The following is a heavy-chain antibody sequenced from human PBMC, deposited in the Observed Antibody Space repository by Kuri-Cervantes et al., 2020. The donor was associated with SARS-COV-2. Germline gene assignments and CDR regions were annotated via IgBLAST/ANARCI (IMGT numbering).Heavy chain of an antibody. CDR2: ISWDGGST. J-gene: IGHJ4*02. Sequence: GESLKISCAASGFTFDDYAMHWVRQAPGKGLEWVSLISWDGGSTYYADSVKGRFTISRDNSKNSLYLQMNSLRAEDTALYYCARGGDGYNFYFGLDYWGQGTLVTVSS. CDR1: GFTFDDYA. V-gene: IGHV3-43D*03. D-gene: IGHD5-24*01. CDR3: ARGGDGYNFYFGLDY.